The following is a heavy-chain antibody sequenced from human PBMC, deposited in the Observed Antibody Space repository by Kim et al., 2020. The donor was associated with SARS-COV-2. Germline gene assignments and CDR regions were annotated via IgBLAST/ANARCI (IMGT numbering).Heavy chain of an antibody. Sequence: ASVKVSCKASGYPLRDFYIHWVRQAPGQGLEWMGIINPTDGSTNSAQKFQGSVTMTTDTSTNTAYMELSSLTSDDTAVFYCARGVYCSSTKCYPFYHWGRGPLVTLSS. CDR1: GYPLRDFY. V-gene: IGHV1-46*01. J-gene: IGHJ4*02. D-gene: IGHD2-2*01. CDR3: ARGVYCSSTKCYPFYH. CDR2: INPTDGST.